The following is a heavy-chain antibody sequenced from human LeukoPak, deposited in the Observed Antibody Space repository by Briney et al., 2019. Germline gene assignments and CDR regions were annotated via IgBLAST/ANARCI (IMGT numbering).Heavy chain of an antibody. CDR3: AREAEPYYYYGMDV. J-gene: IGHJ6*02. CDR1: GGSISSYY. D-gene: IGHD1-14*01. Sequence: SSETLSLTCTVSGGSISSYYWSWIRQPPGKGLEWIGYIYYSGSTNYNPSLKSRVTISVDTSKNQFSLKLSSVTAADTAVYYCAREAEPYYYYGMDVWGQGTTVTVSS. CDR2: IYYSGST. V-gene: IGHV4-59*01.